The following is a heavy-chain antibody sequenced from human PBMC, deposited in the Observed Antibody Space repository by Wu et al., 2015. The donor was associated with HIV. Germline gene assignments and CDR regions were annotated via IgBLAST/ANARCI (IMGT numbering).Heavy chain of an antibody. CDR1: GYTFTDYN. V-gene: IGHV1-2*02. J-gene: IGHJ5*02. CDR2: INANSGRT. Sequence: QVQLVQSGAEMKKPGASVKVSCTASGYTFTDYNVHWVRQVPGQGLQWMGNINANSGRTNYAENFQGRVAMTRDTSVNTVYLELETLTSDDTALYFCARGDRFYAILTGYSKNWFDPWGQGNPGQRLL. CDR3: ARGDRFYAILTGYSKNWFDP. D-gene: IGHD3-9*01.